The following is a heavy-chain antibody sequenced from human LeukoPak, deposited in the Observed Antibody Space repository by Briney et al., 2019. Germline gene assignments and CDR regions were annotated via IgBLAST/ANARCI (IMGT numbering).Heavy chain of an antibody. CDR3: ARGLWRPSPIVATIPFDY. Sequence: PSETLSLTCAVYGGSFSGYYWSWIRQPPGKGLEWIGEINHSGSTNYNPSLKSRVTISVDTSKNQFSLKLSSVTAADTAVYYCARGLWRPSPIVATIPFDYWGQGTLVTVSS. CDR2: INHSGST. J-gene: IGHJ4*02. V-gene: IGHV4-34*01. D-gene: IGHD5-12*01. CDR1: GGSFSGYY.